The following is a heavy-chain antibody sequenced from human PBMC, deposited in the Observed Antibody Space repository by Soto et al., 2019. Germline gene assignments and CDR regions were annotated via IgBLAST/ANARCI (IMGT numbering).Heavy chain of an antibody. D-gene: IGHD3-3*02. CDR2: IDAAGTSA. J-gene: IGHJ4*02. V-gene: IGHV3-74*01. CDR3: TRDRPPTLLTHFPSY. Sequence: EVQLVQSGGGLVQPGGALRLSCAASGFTFSNYWMHGVRQGAGKELTWVSCIDAAGTSATYAESVKGRFTISRANAKHTLLLQMDSLRAANTGVYYCTRDRPPTLLTHFPSYWGQGTLVAVS. CDR1: GFTFSNYW.